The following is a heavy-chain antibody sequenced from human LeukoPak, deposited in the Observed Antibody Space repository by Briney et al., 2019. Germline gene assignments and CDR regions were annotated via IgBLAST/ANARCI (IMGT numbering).Heavy chain of an antibody. CDR2: INHSGST. CDR1: GGSFSGYY. CDR3: ARPTRSDAFDI. Sequence: SETLSLTCAVYGGSFSGYYWSWIRHPPGKGLEWIGEINHSGSTNYNPSLKSRVTISVDTSKNQFSLKLSSVTAADTAVYYCARPTRSDAFDIWGQGTMVTVSS. J-gene: IGHJ3*02. V-gene: IGHV4-34*01.